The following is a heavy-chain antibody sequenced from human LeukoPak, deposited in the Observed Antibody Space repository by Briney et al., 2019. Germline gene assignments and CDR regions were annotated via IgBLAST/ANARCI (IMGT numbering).Heavy chain of an antibody. CDR2: ISSSSSYI. Sequence: GGSLRLSCAASGFTFSSYEMNWVRQAPGKGLEWVSSISSSSSYIYYADSVKGRFTISRDNAKNSLYLQMNSLRAEDTAVYYCARDAYYYDSSGYCFGYWGQGTLVTVSS. CDR3: ARDAYYYDSSGYCFGY. CDR1: GFTFSSYE. V-gene: IGHV3-21*01. D-gene: IGHD3-22*01. J-gene: IGHJ4*02.